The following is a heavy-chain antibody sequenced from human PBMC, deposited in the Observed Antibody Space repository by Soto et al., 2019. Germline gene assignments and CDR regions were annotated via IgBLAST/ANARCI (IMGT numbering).Heavy chain of an antibody. D-gene: IGHD2-21*02. CDR2: INAGNGNT. Sequence: GASVKVSCKASGGTFKSYAISWVRQAPGQRLEWMGWINAGNGNTKYSQKFQGRVTITRDTSASTAYMELSSLRSEDTAVYYCARSIVVVTALDYWGQGTLVTVSS. J-gene: IGHJ4*02. CDR3: ARSIVVVTALDY. CDR1: GGTFKSYA. V-gene: IGHV1-3*01.